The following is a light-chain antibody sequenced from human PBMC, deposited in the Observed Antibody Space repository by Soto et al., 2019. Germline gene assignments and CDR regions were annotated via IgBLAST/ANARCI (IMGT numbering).Light chain of an antibody. CDR3: QQYGSSPLT. J-gene: IGKJ4*01. Sequence: EIVLTQSPGTPSLSPGERATLSCRASQSVSSSNLAWYQQKAGQAPRLLIYGASSRATGIPDRFSGSGSGADFTLTISRLEPEDLAVYYCQQYGSSPLTFGGGTKVEIK. CDR2: GAS. CDR1: QSVSSSN. V-gene: IGKV3-20*01.